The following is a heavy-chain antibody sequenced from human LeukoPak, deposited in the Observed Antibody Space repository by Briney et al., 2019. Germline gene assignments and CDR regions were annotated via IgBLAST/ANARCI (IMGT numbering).Heavy chain of an antibody. CDR2: IYHSGST. CDR1: GGSITSSSSY. CDR3: ARARYCSGGSCYIDY. Sequence: SETLSLTCTVSGGSITSSSSYWGWIRQPPGRGLEWIGTIYHSGSTYYNPSLKSRVTISVDTSKNQFSLKLSSVTAADTAVYYCARARYCSGGSCYIDYWGQGTLVTVSS. D-gene: IGHD2-15*01. J-gene: IGHJ4*02. V-gene: IGHV4-39*07.